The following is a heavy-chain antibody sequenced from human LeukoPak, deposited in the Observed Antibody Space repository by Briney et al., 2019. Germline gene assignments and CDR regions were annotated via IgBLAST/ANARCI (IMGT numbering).Heavy chain of an antibody. V-gene: IGHV3-23*01. D-gene: IGHD6-19*01. CDR3: ATVAVHSSGWYGFDS. CDR2: ISVSGGNT. J-gene: IGHJ5*01. CDR1: GFTFSSYA. Sequence: PGGSLRLSCVASGFTFSSYAMTRVRQAPGKGLEWVSVISVSGGNTYYADSVKGRFTISRDNSKNTLYLQMNSLRVEDTAVYYCATVAVHSSGWYGFDSWGQGTLVTVSS.